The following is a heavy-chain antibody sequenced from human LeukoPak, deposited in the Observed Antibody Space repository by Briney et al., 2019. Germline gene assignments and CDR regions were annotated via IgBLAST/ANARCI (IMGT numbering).Heavy chain of an antibody. V-gene: IGHV4-31*03. Sequence: SETLSLTCTVSGGSISSGGYYWSWIRQHPGKGLEWIGYIYYSGSTYYNPSLKSRVTISVDTSKNQFSLKLSSVTAADTAVYYCASRTPPALWFGELLSEWYFDLWGRGTLVTVSP. CDR1: GGSISSGGYY. CDR3: ASRTPPALWFGELLSEWYFDL. CDR2: IYYSGST. D-gene: IGHD3-10*01. J-gene: IGHJ2*01.